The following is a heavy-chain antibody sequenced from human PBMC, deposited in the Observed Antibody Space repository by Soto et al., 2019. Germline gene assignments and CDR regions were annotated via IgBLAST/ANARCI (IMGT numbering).Heavy chain of an antibody. V-gene: IGHV4-30-2*01. CDR2: IYHSGST. Sequence: SETLSLTCAVSGGSISGGGYSWNWIRQQPGKGLEYIGYIYHSGSTYYNPSLRSRVIISVDKSRNQFSLKLRSVTAADTAVYYWARGGYSGYDFMFDYWGQGTLVIVSS. D-gene: IGHD5-12*01. CDR3: ARGGYSGYDFMFDY. CDR1: GGSISGGGYS. J-gene: IGHJ4*02.